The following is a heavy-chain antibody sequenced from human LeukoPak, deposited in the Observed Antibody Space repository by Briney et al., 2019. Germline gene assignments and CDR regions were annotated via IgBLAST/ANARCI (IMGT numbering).Heavy chain of an antibody. CDR1: GYTFTGYY. V-gene: IGHV1-3*01. CDR2: INAGNGNT. CDR3: ARGGYSSSWYSDFDY. D-gene: IGHD6-13*01. J-gene: IGHJ4*02. Sequence: EASVKVSCKASGYTFTGYYMHWVRQAPGQRLEWMGWINAGNGNTKYSQKFQGRVTITRDTSASTAYMELSSLRSEDTAVYYCARGGYSSSWYSDFDYWGQGTLVTVSS.